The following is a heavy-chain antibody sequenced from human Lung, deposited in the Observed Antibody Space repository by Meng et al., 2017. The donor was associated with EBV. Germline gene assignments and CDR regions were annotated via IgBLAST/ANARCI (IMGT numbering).Heavy chain of an antibody. Sequence: QVQRGQSGAGVKKPGASGKVSCKASGYTITDYYLHGARQAPGQGLEWMGRISPNSGDTNYAQNFQGRVTTTRDTSISTAYMELNRLGSDDTAIYYCARSRETSNTSWGWFDSWGQGTLVTVSS. CDR1: GYTITDYY. CDR3: ARSRETSNTSWGWFDS. CDR2: ISPNSGDT. D-gene: IGHD2-2*01. J-gene: IGHJ5*01. V-gene: IGHV1-2*06.